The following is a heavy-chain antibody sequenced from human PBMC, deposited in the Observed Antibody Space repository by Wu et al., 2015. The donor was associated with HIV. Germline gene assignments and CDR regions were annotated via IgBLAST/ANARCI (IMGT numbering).Heavy chain of an antibody. Sequence: QVQLMQSGTEVKTPGASVRVSCKASGYTFTSYGISWVRQAPGQGLEWMGWISAYNGNTNYAQKLQGRVTMTTDTSTSTAYMELRSLRSDDTAVYYCARGGVYGVNVGDYSYYYYIDVWGKGTTVTVSS. V-gene: IGHV1-18*01. D-gene: IGHD4-23*01. CDR1: GYTFTSYG. CDR3: ARGGVYGVNVGDYSYYYYIDV. CDR2: ISAYNGNT. J-gene: IGHJ6*03.